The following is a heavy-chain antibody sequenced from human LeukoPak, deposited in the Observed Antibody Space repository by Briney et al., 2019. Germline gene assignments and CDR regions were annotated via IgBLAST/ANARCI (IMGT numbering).Heavy chain of an antibody. V-gene: IGHV3-23*01. Sequence: GGSLRLSCAASGFTFSSYAMSWVRQAPGKGLEWVSAISGSGGSTYYADSVKGRFTISRDNAKNSLYLQMNSLRAEDTAVYYCAGWTVAGNMDYWGQGTLVTVSS. CDR1: GFTFSSYA. CDR3: AGWTVAGNMDY. CDR2: ISGSGGST. D-gene: IGHD6-19*01. J-gene: IGHJ4*02.